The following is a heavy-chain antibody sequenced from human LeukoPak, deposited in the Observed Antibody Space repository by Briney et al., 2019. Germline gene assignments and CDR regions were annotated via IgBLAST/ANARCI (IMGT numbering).Heavy chain of an antibody. Sequence: GGSLRLSCAASGFTFSSSAMSWVRQAPGKGLEWVSAISNNGGYTYYADSVQGRFTISRDNSKNTLYLQMNSLRAEDTAVYYCAKDDAFDIWGQGTMVTVSS. CDR3: AKDDAFDI. J-gene: IGHJ3*02. CDR2: ISNNGGYT. V-gene: IGHV3-23*01. CDR1: GFTFSSSA.